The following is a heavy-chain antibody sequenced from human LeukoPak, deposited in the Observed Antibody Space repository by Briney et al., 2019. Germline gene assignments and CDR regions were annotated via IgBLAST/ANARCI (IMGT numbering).Heavy chain of an antibody. CDR2: INPSGGST. CDR3: ARVRETTEAYYYDSSGYAFDI. D-gene: IGHD3-22*01. V-gene: IGHV1-46*01. Sequence: ASVKVSCKASGGTFSSYAISWVRQAPGQGLEWMGIINPSGGSTSYAQKFQGRVTMTRDTSTSTVYMELSSLRSEDTAVYYCARVRETTEAYYYDSSGYAFDIWGQGTMVTVSS. CDR1: GGTFSSYA. J-gene: IGHJ3*02.